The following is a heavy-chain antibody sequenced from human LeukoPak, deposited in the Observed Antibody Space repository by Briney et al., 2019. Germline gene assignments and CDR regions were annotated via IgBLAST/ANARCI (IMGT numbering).Heavy chain of an antibody. J-gene: IGHJ3*02. CDR1: GDSISSGFY. D-gene: IGHD5-24*01. CDR2: IYHSGST. CDR3: ARMMARRDGYTYLPAFDI. V-gene: IGHV4-38-2*02. Sequence: PSETLSLTCTVSGDSISSGFYWGWTRQSPGKGLKWIGSIYHSGSTYYNTSLKSRVTISVDTSKNQFSLILSSVTAADTAVYYCARMMARRDGYTYLPAFDIWGQGTMVTVSS.